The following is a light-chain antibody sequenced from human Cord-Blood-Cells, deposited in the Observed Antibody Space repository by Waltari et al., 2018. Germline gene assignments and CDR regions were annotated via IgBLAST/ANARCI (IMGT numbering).Light chain of an antibody. V-gene: IGKV1-39*01. CDR3: QQSYSTPLT. CDR2: AAS. Sequence: DIQMTQSPSSLSASAGDRVTITCRASQSISSHLNWYQQKPGNAPKLLIYAASSLQSGVPSRFSGSGSGTDYTLTISSLQPEDFATYYCQQSYSTPLTFGGGTKVEIK. J-gene: IGKJ4*01. CDR1: QSISSH.